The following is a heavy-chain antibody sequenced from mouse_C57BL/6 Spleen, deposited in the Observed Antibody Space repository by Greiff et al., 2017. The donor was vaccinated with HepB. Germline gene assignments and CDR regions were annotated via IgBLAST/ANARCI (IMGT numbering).Heavy chain of an antibody. CDR3: AREGEYDYDVQFAY. CDR2: ISYDGSN. D-gene: IGHD2-4*01. CDR1: GYSITSGYY. J-gene: IGHJ3*01. V-gene: IGHV3-6*01. Sequence: EVQVVESGPGLVKPSQSLSLTCSVTGYSITSGYYWNWIRQFPGNKLEWMGYISYDGSNNYNPSLKNRISITRDTSKNQFFLKLNSVTTEDTATYYCAREGEYDYDVQFAYWGQGTLVTVSA.